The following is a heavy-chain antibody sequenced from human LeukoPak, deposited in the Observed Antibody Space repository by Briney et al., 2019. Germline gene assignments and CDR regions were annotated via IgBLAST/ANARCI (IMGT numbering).Heavy chain of an antibody. J-gene: IGHJ3*02. D-gene: IGHD3-9*01. Sequence: GGSLRLSCAASGFTFSSYAMHWVRQAPGKGREWVAVISYDGSNKYYADYVKGRFTISRDNYKNTLYLQMNSLRAEDAAVYYCARDSGSRLRYFDWSSDAFDIWGKGTMVTVSS. V-gene: IGHV3-30*04. CDR1: GFTFSSYA. CDR2: ISYDGSNK. CDR3: ARDSGSRLRYFDWSSDAFDI.